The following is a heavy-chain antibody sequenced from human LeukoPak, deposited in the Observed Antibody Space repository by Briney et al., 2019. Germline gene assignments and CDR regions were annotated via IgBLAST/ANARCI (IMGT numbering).Heavy chain of an antibody. CDR3: ARARGGYSSGWYEDY. V-gene: IGHV4-59*12. CDR1: GGSMSSYY. D-gene: IGHD6-19*01. CDR2: IHVSGSI. J-gene: IGHJ4*02. Sequence: SETLSLTCSVSGGSMSSYYWSWIRQPPGKGLEWIGYIHVSGSIDYNPIIKRPATISMDTSKNQFSLKLTSVTAADTAVYYCARARGGYSSGWYEDYWGQGTLVTVSS.